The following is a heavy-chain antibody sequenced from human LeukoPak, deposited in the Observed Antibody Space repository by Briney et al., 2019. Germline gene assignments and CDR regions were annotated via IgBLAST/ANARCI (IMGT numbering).Heavy chain of an antibody. J-gene: IGHJ4*02. CDR2: INHSGST. CDR1: GGSFSGYY. D-gene: IGHD6-19*01. Sequence: SETLSLTCAVYGGSFSGYYWSWIRQPPGKGLEWIGEINHSGSTNHNPSLKSRVTISVDTSKNQFSLKLSSVTAADTAVYYCARDRVTGIAVAVLDYWGQGTLVTVSS. V-gene: IGHV4-34*01. CDR3: ARDRVTGIAVAVLDY.